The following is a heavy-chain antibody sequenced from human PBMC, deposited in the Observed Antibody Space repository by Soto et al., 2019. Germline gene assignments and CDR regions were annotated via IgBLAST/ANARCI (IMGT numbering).Heavy chain of an antibody. CDR2: ISGSSSTI. D-gene: IGHD3-10*01. J-gene: IGHJ6*02. Sequence: EVQLVESGGGLVQPGGSLRLSCAASGFTFSAYNMNWVRRAPGKGLEGVSSISGSSSTIYYPDSVKGRFTISRDNAKNSLYLHMHSLRNEDTAVYYCARYHYYGSGGRLYYYGLDVWGQGTTVTVSS. CDR3: ARYHYYGSGGRLYYYGLDV. V-gene: IGHV3-48*02. CDR1: GFTFSAYN.